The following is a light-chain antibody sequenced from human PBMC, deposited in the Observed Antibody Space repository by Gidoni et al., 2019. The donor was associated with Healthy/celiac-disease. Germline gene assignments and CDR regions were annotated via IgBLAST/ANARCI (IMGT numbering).Light chain of an antibody. Sequence: DIQMTQSPSTLSASVGARVTINCRASQSMSSWLAWYQQKPGKAPKPLIYKASSLESGVPSRFSGSGSGTEFTLTISSLQPDDFATYYCQRYNSSPTFGPGTKVDIK. J-gene: IGKJ3*01. CDR1: QSMSSW. CDR3: QRYNSSPT. CDR2: KAS. V-gene: IGKV1-5*03.